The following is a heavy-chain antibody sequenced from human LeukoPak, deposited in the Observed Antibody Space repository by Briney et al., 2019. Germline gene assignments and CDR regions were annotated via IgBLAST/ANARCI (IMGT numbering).Heavy chain of an antibody. V-gene: IGHV4-59*08. Sequence: SETLSLTCTVSGGSISNYYWSWIRQPPGKGLEWIAYIYETGHTGYNPSLKTRVTTSLDTSKNQFSLKLNSVTAADTAVYYCARHFLRGGFDSWGQGTLVAVSS. D-gene: IGHD5-12*01. J-gene: IGHJ4*02. CDR3: ARHFLRGGFDS. CDR1: GGSISNYY. CDR2: IYETGHT.